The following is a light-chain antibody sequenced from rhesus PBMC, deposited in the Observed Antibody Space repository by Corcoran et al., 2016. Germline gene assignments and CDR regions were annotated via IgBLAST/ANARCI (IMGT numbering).Light chain of an antibody. CDR2: AAS. Sequence: DIQMTQSPSSLSASIGDTVTITCWASQAISSSLNWFQQTPGKAPKFLIYAASSLGSGVPSRFSGSGSGTDFTLTIRSLQPEDFAVYYCLQHNSYPLTFGGGTKVELK. J-gene: IGKJ4*01. CDR1: QAISSS. V-gene: IGKV1-28*03. CDR3: LQHNSYPLT.